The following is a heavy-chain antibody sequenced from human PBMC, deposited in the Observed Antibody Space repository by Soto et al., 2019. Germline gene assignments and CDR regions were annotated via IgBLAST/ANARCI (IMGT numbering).Heavy chain of an antibody. Sequence: ASVKVSCKASGYTISIYAMHWLRQAPGQRLEWMGWINAGYGNTKSSQKFQDRVTISRDTSASTAYMELTSLRSEDTAMYYCARDTGDGTFDFWGQGTLVTVSS. CDR2: INAGYGNT. V-gene: IGHV1-3*01. D-gene: IGHD7-27*01. CDR1: GYTISIYA. J-gene: IGHJ4*02. CDR3: ARDTGDGTFDF.